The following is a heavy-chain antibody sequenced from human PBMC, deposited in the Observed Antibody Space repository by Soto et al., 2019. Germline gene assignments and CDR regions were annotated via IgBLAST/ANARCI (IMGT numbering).Heavy chain of an antibody. D-gene: IGHD1-1*01. CDR1: GGTFNRYT. Sequence: VQLVQSGAEVKKPGSSVKLSCKASGGTFNRYTISWVRQAPGQGLEWMGGIIPIFGTANYAQKFQGRVAMIAAESTSAAYMELRSLRSEDTAVYYCALWGFRDGNNSKYNYSGMDVWGQGTTVTVSS. CDR2: IIPIFGTA. V-gene: IGHV1-69*01. CDR3: ALWGFRDGNNSKYNYSGMDV. J-gene: IGHJ6*02.